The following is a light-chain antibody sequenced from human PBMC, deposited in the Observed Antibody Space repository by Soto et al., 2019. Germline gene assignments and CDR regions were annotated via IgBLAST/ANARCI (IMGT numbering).Light chain of an antibody. J-gene: IGKJ5*01. V-gene: IGKV1-8*01. CDR2: AAS. CDR1: QRIISY. CDR3: QQLTSYPRST. Sequence: AIRMTQSPSSFSASTGDTVTITCRASQRIISYLAWYQQKPGKAPKLLISAASSLQSGVPSRFSGSGFGTDFTLTISSLQPEDSATYYCQQLTSYPRSTFGQGTRLEI.